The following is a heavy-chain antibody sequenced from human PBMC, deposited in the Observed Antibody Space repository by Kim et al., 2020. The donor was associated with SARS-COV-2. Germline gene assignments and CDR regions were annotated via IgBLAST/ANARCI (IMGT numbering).Heavy chain of an antibody. Sequence: ASVKVSCKASGYTFTSYGISWVRQAPGQGLEWMGWISAYNGNTNYAQKLQGRVTMTTDTSTSTAYMELRSLRSDDTAVYYCARARAGATPSWFDPWGQGTLVTVSS. CDR3: ARARAGATPSWFDP. CDR2: ISAYNGNT. J-gene: IGHJ5*02. CDR1: GYTFTSYG. V-gene: IGHV1-18*01. D-gene: IGHD1-26*01.